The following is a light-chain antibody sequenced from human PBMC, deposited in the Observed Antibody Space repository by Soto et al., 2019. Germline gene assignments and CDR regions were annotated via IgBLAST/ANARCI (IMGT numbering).Light chain of an antibody. V-gene: IGKV3-15*01. CDR1: QIISDT. CDR3: QQYNNWPWT. Sequence: EIVMTHSPSTLSVSPEGRATLSCRASQIISDTLAWYQQKPGQAPRLLIYGASTRAPGFPARFSGSGSGTDFTLTISSLQSEDFAVYYCQQYNNWPWTFGQGTKVDI. J-gene: IGKJ1*01. CDR2: GAS.